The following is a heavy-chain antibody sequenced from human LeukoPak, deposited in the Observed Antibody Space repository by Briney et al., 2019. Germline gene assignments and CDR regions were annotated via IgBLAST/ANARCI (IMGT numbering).Heavy chain of an antibody. J-gene: IGHJ4*02. CDR2: IYYSGST. CDR1: GGSISSYY. Sequence: AETLSLTCTVSGGSISSYYWSWIRQPPGKGLEWIGYIYYSGSTNYNPSLKSRVTISVDTSKNQFSLKLSSVTAADTAVYYCARGAFYGDYDYWGQGTLVTVSS. CDR3: ARGAFYGDYDY. V-gene: IGHV4-59*01. D-gene: IGHD4-17*01.